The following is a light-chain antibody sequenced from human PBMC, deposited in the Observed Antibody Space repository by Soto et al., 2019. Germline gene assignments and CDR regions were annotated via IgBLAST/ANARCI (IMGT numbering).Light chain of an antibody. CDR2: AAS. Sequence: EIVLTQSPGTLSLSPGEKATLSCRASQSLSTTYLSWYQQKPGQAPRLLIYAASSRATGIPDRFSASGSWVDFTLTISRLEPEDFAVYYCHQYGYSPKTFGQGTKVEI. CDR3: HQYGYSPKT. J-gene: IGKJ1*01. V-gene: IGKV3-20*01. CDR1: QSLSTTY.